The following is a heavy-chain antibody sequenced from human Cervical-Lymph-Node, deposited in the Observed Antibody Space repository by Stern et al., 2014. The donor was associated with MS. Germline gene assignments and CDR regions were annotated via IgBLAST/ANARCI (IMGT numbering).Heavy chain of an antibody. CDR1: GFTFSSYD. CDR2: IGTAGDT. D-gene: IGHD5-18*01. V-gene: IGHV3-13*01. Sequence: EVPLVESGGGLVQPGGSLRLSCAASGFTFSSYDMHWVRLATGKGLEWVSAIGTAGDTYYPVSVKGRFTISRENDKNSLYLQMNSLRAGDTAVYYCARGRTYSYGSYYFDYWGQGTLVTVSS. CDR3: ARGRTYSYGSYYFDY. J-gene: IGHJ4*02.